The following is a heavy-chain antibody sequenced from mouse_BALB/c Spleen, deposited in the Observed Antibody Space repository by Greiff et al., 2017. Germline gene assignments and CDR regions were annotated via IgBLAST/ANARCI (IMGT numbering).Heavy chain of an antibody. J-gene: IGHJ4*01. CDR1: GFTFSSYT. CDR2: ISNGGGST. D-gene: IGHD2-4*01. V-gene: IGHV5-12-2*01. CDR3: ARRYYDPYAMDY. Sequence: EVKLVESGGGLVQPGGSLKLSCAASGFTFSSYTMSWVRQTPEKRLEWVAYISNGGGSTYYPDTVKGRFTISRDNAKNTLYLQMSSLKSEDTAMYYCARRYYDPYAMDYWGQGTSVTVSS.